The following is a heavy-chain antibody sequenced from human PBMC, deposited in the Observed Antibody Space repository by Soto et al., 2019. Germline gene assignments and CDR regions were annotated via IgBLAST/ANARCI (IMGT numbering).Heavy chain of an antibody. D-gene: IGHD6-13*01. CDR3: AKDGEPIAAAGVDAFDI. CDR1: GFTFSSYA. Sequence: GGSLRLSCAASGFTFSSYAMSWVRQAPGKGLEWVSAISGSGGSTYYADSVKGRFTISRDNSKNTLYLQMNSLRAEDTAVYYCAKDGEPIAAAGVDAFDIWGQGTMVTVSS. J-gene: IGHJ3*02. V-gene: IGHV3-23*01. CDR2: ISGSGGST.